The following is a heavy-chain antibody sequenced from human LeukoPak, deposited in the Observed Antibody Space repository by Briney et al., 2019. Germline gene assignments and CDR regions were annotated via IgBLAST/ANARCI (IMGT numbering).Heavy chain of an antibody. Sequence: SETLSLTCTVSGGSVSSGSNYWSWIRQPPGQGLEWIGYIYYSGSTNYNPSLKSRVTISVDTSKNQFSLKLSSVTAAGTAVFYCARVASGYDVFDIWGQGTMVTVSS. CDR3: ARVASGYDVFDI. CDR2: IYYSGST. D-gene: IGHD3-3*01. V-gene: IGHV4-61*01. CDR1: GGSVSSGSNY. J-gene: IGHJ3*02.